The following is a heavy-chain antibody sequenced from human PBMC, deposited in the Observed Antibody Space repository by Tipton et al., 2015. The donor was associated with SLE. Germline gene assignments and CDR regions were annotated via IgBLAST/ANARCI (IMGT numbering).Heavy chain of an antibody. V-gene: IGHV4-59*01. J-gene: IGHJ6*03. Sequence: TLSLTCTVSGGSISSYYWSWIRQPPGKGLEWIGYIYYSGSTNYNPSLKSRVTISVDTSKNQFSLKLSSVTAADTAVYCCARGRYSSSSVYYYYYMDVWGKGTTVTVSS. CDR3: ARGRYSSSSVYYYYYMDV. D-gene: IGHD6-6*01. CDR2: IYYSGST. CDR1: GGSISSYY.